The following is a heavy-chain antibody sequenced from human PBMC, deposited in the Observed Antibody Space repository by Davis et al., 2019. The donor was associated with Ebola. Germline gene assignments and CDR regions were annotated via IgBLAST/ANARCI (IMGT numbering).Heavy chain of an antibody. V-gene: IGHV3-7*03. CDR2: IKRDGSEK. J-gene: IGHJ4*02. CDR3: ARLPGDRGPLDY. CDR1: GFTFSSYY. D-gene: IGHD7-27*01. Sequence: GESLKISCAASGFTFSSYYMSWVRQAPGKGLEWVANIKRDGSEKYYVGSVKGRFTVSRDNTKDSLYLQMNSLRADDTAVYYCARLPGDRGPLDYWGQGTLVTVSS.